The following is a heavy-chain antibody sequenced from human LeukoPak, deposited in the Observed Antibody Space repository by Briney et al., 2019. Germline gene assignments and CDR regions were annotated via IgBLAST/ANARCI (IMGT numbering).Heavy chain of an antibody. CDR2: INPNSGGT. V-gene: IGHV1-2*02. CDR3: ARQNSGLSQAWFDP. D-gene: IGHD3-16*02. J-gene: IGHJ5*02. CDR1: GYTFTGYY. Sequence: EASVKVSCKASGYTFTGYYMHWVRQAPGQGLEWMGWINPNSGGTNYAQKFQGRVTMTRDTSISTAYMELSRLRSDDTAVYYCARQNSGLSQAWFDPWGQGTLVTVSS.